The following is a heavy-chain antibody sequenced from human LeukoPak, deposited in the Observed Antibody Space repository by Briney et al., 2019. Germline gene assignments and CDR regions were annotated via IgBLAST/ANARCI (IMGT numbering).Heavy chain of an antibody. CDR2: IYYSGST. D-gene: IGHD4-23*01. CDR1: GGSISSSIYY. Sequence: NPSETLSLTCTVSGGSISSSIYYWGWIRQPPGKGLEWIGSIYYSGSTYYNPSLKSRVTISVDTSKNQFSLKLSSVTAADTAVYYCARDRTYGGNSGVDYWGQGTLVTVSS. J-gene: IGHJ4*02. CDR3: ARDRTYGGNSGVDY. V-gene: IGHV4-39*07.